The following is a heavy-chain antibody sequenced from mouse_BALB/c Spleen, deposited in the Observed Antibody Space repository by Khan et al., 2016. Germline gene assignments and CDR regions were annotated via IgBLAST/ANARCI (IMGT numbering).Heavy chain of an antibody. CDR1: GYSFTGYY. CDR3: ACPSCSIYVCFAY. CDR2: ITSYNGAT. J-gene: IGHJ3*01. D-gene: IGHD2-5*01. V-gene: IGHV1S34*01. Sequence: LVKTGASVKISCKASGYSFTGYYMHWVKQSHGKSLEWIGYITSYNGATSYNQKFKGKATFTVETSSRTAYMKFNSLTSADSAVYYCACPSCSIYVCFAYSFQVTLVTISA.